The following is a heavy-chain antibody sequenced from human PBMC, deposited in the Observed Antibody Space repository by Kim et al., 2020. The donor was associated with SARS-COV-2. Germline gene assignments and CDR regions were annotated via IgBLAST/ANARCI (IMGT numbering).Heavy chain of an antibody. V-gene: IGHV4-39*07. CDR3: ARSTGVVGYFDY. D-gene: IGHD1-26*01. J-gene: IGHJ4*02. Sequence: YYTPSLKSRVTISVDTSKNQFSLKLSSVTAADTAVYYCARSTGVVGYFDYWGQGTLVTVSS.